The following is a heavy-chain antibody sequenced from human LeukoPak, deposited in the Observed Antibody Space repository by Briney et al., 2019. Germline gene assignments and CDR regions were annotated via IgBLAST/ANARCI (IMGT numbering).Heavy chain of an antibody. D-gene: IGHD3-10*01. CDR3: ARDHSYYGSGNSPRFDP. V-gene: IGHV1-69*06. CDR2: IIPIFGTA. Sequence: EASVKVSCKASGGTFSSYAISWVRQAPGQGLEWMGGIIPIFGTANYAQKFQGRVTITADKSTSTAYMELSSLRSEDTAVYYCARDHSYYGSGNSPRFDPWGQGTLVTVSS. J-gene: IGHJ5*02. CDR1: GGTFSSYA.